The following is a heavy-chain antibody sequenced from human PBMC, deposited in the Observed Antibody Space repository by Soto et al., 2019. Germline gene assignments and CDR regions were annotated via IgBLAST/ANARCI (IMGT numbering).Heavy chain of an antibody. CDR3: AKGGANYYGSGGWDY. CDR1: GFTFDHYA. D-gene: IGHD3-10*01. J-gene: IGHJ4*02. CDR2: ISGNSGSI. V-gene: IGHV3-9*01. Sequence: EVQLVESGGGLVQPGRSLRLSCAASGFTFDHYAMHWVRQAPGKGLEWVSGISGNSGSIGYADSVKGRFTISRDNAKNSLYLQMNSLRVEDTALYYCAKGGANYYGSGGWDYWGQGTPVTVSS.